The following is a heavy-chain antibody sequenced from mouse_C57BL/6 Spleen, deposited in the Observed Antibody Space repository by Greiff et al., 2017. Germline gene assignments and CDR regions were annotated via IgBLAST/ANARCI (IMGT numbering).Heavy chain of an antibody. J-gene: IGHJ3*01. V-gene: IGHV6-3*01. CDR1: GFTFSNYW. CDR2: IRFKSDNYAT. D-gene: IGHD2-4*01. Sequence: DVKLVESGGGLVQPGGSMKLSCVASGFTFSNYWMNWVRQSPEKGLEWVAQIRFKSDNYATHYAVSVKGRFTISRDDSKSSVYLQMHNLRAEDTGIYYFTSYDYPWFACWSEETLVTVSA. CDR3: TSYDYPWFAC.